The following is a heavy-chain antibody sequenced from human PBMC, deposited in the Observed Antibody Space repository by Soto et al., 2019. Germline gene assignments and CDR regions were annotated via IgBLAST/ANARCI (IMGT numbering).Heavy chain of an antibody. J-gene: IGHJ6*03. D-gene: IGHD3-16*01. CDR2: FDPEDGET. CDR3: ATSPYYDYIWANMDV. V-gene: IGHV1-24*01. CDR1: GYTLAELS. Sequence: ASVKVSCKVSGYTLAELSMQWVRQAPGKGLEWMGGFDPEDGETIYAQKFQGRVTMTEDTSTDTAYMELSSLRSEDTAVYYCATSPYYDYIWANMDVWGKGTTVTVSS.